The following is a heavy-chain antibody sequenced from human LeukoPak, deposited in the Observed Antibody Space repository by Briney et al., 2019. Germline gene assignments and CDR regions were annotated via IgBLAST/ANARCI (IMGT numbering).Heavy chain of an antibody. CDR2: INHIGST. CDR1: GGSFSGYY. J-gene: IGHJ5*02. Sequence: AETLSLTCAVDGGSFSGYYWSWIRQPPGKGLEWIGEINHIGSTNYNPSLKSRVTISVDTSKNNCSLNLSSVYSAETAVYYCARGSIGSSRVRGFDPWGQGTLVTVSS. CDR3: ARGSIGSSRVRGFDP. V-gene: IGHV4-34*01. D-gene: IGHD6-6*01.